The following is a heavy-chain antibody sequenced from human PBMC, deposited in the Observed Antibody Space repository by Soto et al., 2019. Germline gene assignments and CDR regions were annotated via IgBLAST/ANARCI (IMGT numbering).Heavy chain of an antibody. CDR2: ISYDGSNK. CDR3: AKDVVVGATPGLGDYYYYYGMDV. D-gene: IGHD1-26*01. V-gene: IGHV3-30*18. CDR1: GFTFSSYG. J-gene: IGHJ6*02. Sequence: QVQLVESGGGVVQPGRSLRLSCAASGFTFSSYGMHWVRQAPGKGLEWVAVISYDGSNKYYADSVKGRFTISRDNSKNTLYLQMNSLRAEDTAVYYCAKDVVVGATPGLGDYYYYYGMDVWDQGTTVTVSS.